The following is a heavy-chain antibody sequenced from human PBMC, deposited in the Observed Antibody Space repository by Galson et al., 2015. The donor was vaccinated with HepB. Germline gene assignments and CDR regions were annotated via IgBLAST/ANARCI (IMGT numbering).Heavy chain of an antibody. CDR3: SRPLYATPGREDFDY. V-gene: IGHV3-73*01. D-gene: IGHD6-13*01. CDR1: GFTFSGSA. Sequence: SLRLSCAASGFTFSGSAIHWVRQASGKGLEWVGRIRSKRNNYATSYAASVKGRFTISRDDSKNTAYLQMNSLKTEDTAVYYCSRPLYATPGREDFDYWGQGTLFIVSS. CDR2: IRSKRNNYAT. J-gene: IGHJ4*02.